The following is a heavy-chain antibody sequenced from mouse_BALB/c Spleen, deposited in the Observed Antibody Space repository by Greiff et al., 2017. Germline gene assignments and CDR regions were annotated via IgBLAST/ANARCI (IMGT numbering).Heavy chain of an antibody. CDR3: ARFDY. V-gene: IGHV3-2*02. Sequence: EVKVEESGPGLVKPSQSLSLTCTVTGYSITSDYAWNWIRQFPGNKLEWMGYISYSGSTSYNPSLKSRISITRDTSKNQFFLQLNSVTTEDTATYYCARFDYWGQGTTLTVSS. CDR1: GYSITSDYA. J-gene: IGHJ2*01. CDR2: ISYSGST.